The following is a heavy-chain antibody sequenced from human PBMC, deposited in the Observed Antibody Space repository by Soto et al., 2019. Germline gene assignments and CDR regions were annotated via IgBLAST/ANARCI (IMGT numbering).Heavy chain of an antibody. V-gene: IGHV1-69*13. CDR2: IIPIFGTA. CDR1: GGTFSSYA. Sequence: AASVKVSCKASGGTFSSYAISWVRQAPGQGLEWMGGIIPIFGTANYAQKFQGRVTITADESTSTAYMELSSLRSEDTAVYYCASSERRLLTVTTLDYWGQGTLVTVSS. J-gene: IGHJ4*02. CDR3: ASSERRLLTVTTLDY. D-gene: IGHD4-17*01.